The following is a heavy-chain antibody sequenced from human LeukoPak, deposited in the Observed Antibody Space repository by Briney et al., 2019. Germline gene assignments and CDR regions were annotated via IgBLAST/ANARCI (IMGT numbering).Heavy chain of an antibody. J-gene: IGHJ4*02. CDR2: ISSSSSTI. D-gene: IGHD4-17*01. Sequence: PGGSLRLSCAASGFTFSSYAMNWVRQAPGKGLEWVSYISSSSSTIYYADSVKGRFTISRDNAKNSLYLQMNSLRDEDTAVYYCARDDYGDYVGLLIDYWGQGTLVTVSS. CDR1: GFTFSSYA. CDR3: ARDDYGDYVGLLIDY. V-gene: IGHV3-48*02.